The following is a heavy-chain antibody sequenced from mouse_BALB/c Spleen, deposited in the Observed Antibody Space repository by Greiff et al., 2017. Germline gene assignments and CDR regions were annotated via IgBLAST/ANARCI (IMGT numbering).Heavy chain of an antibody. Sequence: QVQLQQPGAELVKPGASVKLSCKASGYTFTSYYMYWVKQRPGQGLEWIGGINPSNGGTNFNEKFKSKATLTVDKSSSTAYMQLSSLTSEDSAVYYCTRGDGSSYGYFDVWGQGTLVTVSA. D-gene: IGHD1-1*01. CDR1: GYTFTSYY. V-gene: IGHV1S81*02. J-gene: IGHJ3*01. CDR2: INPSNGGT. CDR3: TRGDGSSYGYFDV.